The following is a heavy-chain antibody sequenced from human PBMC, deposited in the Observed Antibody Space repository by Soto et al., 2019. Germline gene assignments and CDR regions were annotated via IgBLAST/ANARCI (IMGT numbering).Heavy chain of an antibody. D-gene: IGHD2-15*01. Sequence: EVQVLDSGGGLVQPGGSLRLSCAASGFTFNNYAMNWVRQAPGKGLEWVATISGTGGSTYYADSVKGRFTISRDNSKNTLYLQMNSLRVEDTAVYYCAKDLLGCNFDYWGQGTQVTVSS. CDR1: GFTFNNYA. CDR2: ISGTGGST. V-gene: IGHV3-23*01. J-gene: IGHJ4*02. CDR3: AKDLLGCNFDY.